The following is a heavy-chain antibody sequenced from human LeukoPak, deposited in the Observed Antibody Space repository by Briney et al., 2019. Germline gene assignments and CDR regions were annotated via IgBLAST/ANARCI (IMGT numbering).Heavy chain of an antibody. CDR1: GFTFSSYA. J-gene: IGHJ6*02. CDR3: AKVVCGGDCYVYYYYGMDV. V-gene: IGHV3-23*01. CDR2: ISGSGGST. D-gene: IGHD2-21*02. Sequence: PGGSLRLSCAASGFTFSSYAMSWVRQAPGKGLEWVSAISGSGGSTNYADSVKGRFTISRDNSKNTLYLQMNSLRAEDTAVYYCAKVVCGGDCYVYYYYGMDVWGQGTTVTVSS.